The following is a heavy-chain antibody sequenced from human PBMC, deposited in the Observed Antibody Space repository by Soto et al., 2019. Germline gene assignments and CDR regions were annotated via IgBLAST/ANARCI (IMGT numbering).Heavy chain of an antibody. D-gene: IGHD4-17*01. CDR2: INPESTTI. CDR1: GISRHW. CDR3: ARGAYGDPVDS. V-gene: IGHV3-74*01. J-gene: IGHJ4*02. Sequence: ELQLVESGGGLVQPGGSLRLSCVASGISRHWMHWVRQAPGKGLVWVSRINPESTTINYAYSVKGRFSISRHNAKDTRYLPMNCPRAEDTAVYYFARGAYGDPVDSWCQGTLVTVSS.